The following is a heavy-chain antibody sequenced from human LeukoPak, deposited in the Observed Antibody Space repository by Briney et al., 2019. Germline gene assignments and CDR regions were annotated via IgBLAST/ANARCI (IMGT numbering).Heavy chain of an antibody. CDR1: GGSISSYY. V-gene: IGHV4-4*07. J-gene: IGHJ5*02. CDR2: INTSGST. Sequence: SETLSLTCTVSGGSISSYYWTWIRQSAGKGPEWIGRINTSGSTNYNPSLRSRVTMSVNTSKNQFSLNLTSVTAADTTVYSCAREGGDPRWLDPWGQGTLVTVSS. CDR3: AREGGDPRWLDP. D-gene: IGHD6-25*01.